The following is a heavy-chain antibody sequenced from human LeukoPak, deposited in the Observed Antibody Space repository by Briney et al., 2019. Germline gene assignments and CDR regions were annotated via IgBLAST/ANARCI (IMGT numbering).Heavy chain of an antibody. CDR2: ISAYNGNT. D-gene: IGHD3-10*01. CDR1: GYTFTSYG. CDR3: AGGTMVRGVFDY. Sequence: ASVKVSCKASGYTFTSYGISWVRQAPGQGLEWMGWISAYNGNTNYAQKFQGRVTITTDESTSTAYMELSSLRSEDTAVYYCAGGTMVRGVFDYWGQGTLVTVSS. J-gene: IGHJ4*02. V-gene: IGHV1-18*01.